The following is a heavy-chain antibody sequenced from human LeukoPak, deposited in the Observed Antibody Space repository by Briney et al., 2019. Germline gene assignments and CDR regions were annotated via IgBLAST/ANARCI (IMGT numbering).Heavy chain of an antibody. CDR3: ARDNRWEPSLVY. CDR1: GFTFSSYA. Sequence: GWSLRLSCAASGFTFSSYAMHWVRQAPGKGLEWVAVISYDGSNKYYADSVKGRFTISRDNSKNTLYLQMNSLRAEDTAVYYCARDNRWEPSLVYWGQGTLVTVSS. J-gene: IGHJ4*02. D-gene: IGHD1-26*01. V-gene: IGHV3-30*04. CDR2: ISYDGSNK.